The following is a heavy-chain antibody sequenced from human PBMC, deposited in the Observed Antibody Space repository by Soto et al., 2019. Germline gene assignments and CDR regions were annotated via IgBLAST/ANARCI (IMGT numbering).Heavy chain of an antibody. J-gene: IGHJ4*02. CDR2: INPNSGGT. Sequence: ASVKVSCKASGYTFTGSYLHWVRQAPGQGLEWMGWINPNSGGTNYAQKFQGRVTMTRDTSISTAYMELSRLRSDDTAVYYCARDWKRSITMVRGALSDYWGQGTLVTVSS. D-gene: IGHD3-10*01. CDR3: ARDWKRSITMVRGALSDY. CDR1: GYTFTGSY. V-gene: IGHV1-2*02.